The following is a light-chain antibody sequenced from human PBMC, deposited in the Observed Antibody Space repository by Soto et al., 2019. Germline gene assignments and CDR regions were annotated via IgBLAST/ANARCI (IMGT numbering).Light chain of an antibody. J-gene: IGLJ1*01. V-gene: IGLV2-11*01. CDR2: DVT. CDR1: SSDVGGYKY. CDR3: CSYAGNSYV. Sequence: ALTQPRSVSGSSGQSVTISCTGTSSDVGGYKYVSWYQHHPDKAPKVIIYDVTKRPSGVPDRFSGSKSGNTASLTISGLQAEDEADYYCCSYAGNSYVFGTGTKVTV.